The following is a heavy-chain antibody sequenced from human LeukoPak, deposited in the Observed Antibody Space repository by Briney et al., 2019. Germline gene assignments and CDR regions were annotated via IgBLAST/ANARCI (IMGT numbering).Heavy chain of an antibody. CDR1: GGSFSGYY. CDR2: INHSGST. J-gene: IGHJ5*02. Sequence: SETLSLTCAVYGGSFSGYYWSWIRQPPGKGLEWIGEINHSGSTNYNPSLKSRVTISVDTSKNQFSLKLSSVTAADTAVYYCARGRGYSYGPNWFDPWGQGTLVTVSS. V-gene: IGHV4-34*01. D-gene: IGHD5-18*01. CDR3: ARGRGYSYGPNWFDP.